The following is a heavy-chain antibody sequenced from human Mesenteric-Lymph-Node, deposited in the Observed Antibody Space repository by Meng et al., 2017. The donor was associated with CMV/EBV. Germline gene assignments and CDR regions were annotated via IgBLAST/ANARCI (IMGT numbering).Heavy chain of an antibody. CDR3: VRDFVGGSTNYFDY. CDR1: GFTFTLYW. CDR2: INPDGTNT. Sequence: GGSLRLSCAASGFTFTLYWMHWVRQAPGKGLVWVSHINPDGTNTDYADSVKGRFTISRDNAKNTLYLQVNSLRTEDTAVYYCVRDFVGGSTNYFDYWGQGTLVTVSS. V-gene: IGHV3-74*01. J-gene: IGHJ4*02. D-gene: IGHD1-26*01.